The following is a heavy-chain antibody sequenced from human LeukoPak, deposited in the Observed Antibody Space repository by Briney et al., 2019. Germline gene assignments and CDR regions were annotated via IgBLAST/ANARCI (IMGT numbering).Heavy chain of an antibody. J-gene: IGHJ4*02. D-gene: IGHD3-22*01. CDR1: GLTFSSYW. CDR2: IKEDGGEK. CDR3: ARGEYYYDGGY. Sequence: PGGSLRLSCAASGLTFSSYWMSWVRQAPGKGREWVANIKEDGGEKNYVDSVKGRFTISRDNAKNSLYLQMNSLRAEDTAVYYCARGEYYYDGGYWGQGTLVTVSS. V-gene: IGHV3-7*05.